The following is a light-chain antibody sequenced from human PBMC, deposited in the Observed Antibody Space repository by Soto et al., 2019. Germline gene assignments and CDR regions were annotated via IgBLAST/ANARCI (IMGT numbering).Light chain of an antibody. CDR2: GST. V-gene: IGLV1-40*01. J-gene: IGLJ2*01. CDR1: SSNIGAGYD. CDR3: QSYDSSLSAVV. Sequence: QSALTQPPSVSGAPGQRVTISCTGSSSNIGAGYDVHWYQQFPGTAPELLLYGSTNRPSGVPDRFSGSKSGTSASLAIAGLQTEDEADYYCQSYDSSLSAVVFGGGTKLTVL.